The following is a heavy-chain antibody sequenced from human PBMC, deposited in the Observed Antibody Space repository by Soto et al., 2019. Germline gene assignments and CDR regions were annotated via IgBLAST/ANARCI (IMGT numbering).Heavy chain of an antibody. CDR3: ARAVAAAGTGSFDY. D-gene: IGHD6-13*01. Sequence: ASVKVSCKASGYTFTGYYMHWVRQAPGQGLEWMGWINPNSGGTNYAQKFQGWVTMTRDTSISTAYMELSRLRSDDTAVYYCARAVAAAGTGSFDYWGQGTLVTV. J-gene: IGHJ4*02. V-gene: IGHV1-2*04. CDR2: INPNSGGT. CDR1: GYTFTGYY.